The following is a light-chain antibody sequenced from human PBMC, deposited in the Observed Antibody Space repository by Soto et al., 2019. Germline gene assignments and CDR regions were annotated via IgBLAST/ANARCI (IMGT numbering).Light chain of an antibody. CDR1: QSVGGN. CDR3: QQYNDRPPWT. Sequence: EIEMTQSPATLSVSPGERATLSCRASQSVGGNLVWYQQKPGQAPSLLIYGVSTRATGTPARFSGRGSGIEFTLTISSLQSEDSAVYYCQQYNDRPPWTFGQGTKVEIK. V-gene: IGKV3-15*01. CDR2: GVS. J-gene: IGKJ1*01.